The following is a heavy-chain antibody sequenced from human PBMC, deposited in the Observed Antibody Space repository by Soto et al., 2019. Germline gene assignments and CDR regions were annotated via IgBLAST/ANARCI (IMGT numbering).Heavy chain of an antibody. J-gene: IGHJ1*01. D-gene: IGHD1-26*01. V-gene: IGHV3-66*01. Sequence: EVQLVESGGGLVQPGGSLRLSCAASGFTVSSNYMSWVRQAPGKGLEWVSVIYSGGSTYYADSVKGRFTISRDNSKNTLYLQMNSLRAEDTAVYYCASVRWELQAEYFQHWGQGTLVTVSS. CDR1: GFTVSSNY. CDR2: IYSGGST. CDR3: ASVRWELQAEYFQH.